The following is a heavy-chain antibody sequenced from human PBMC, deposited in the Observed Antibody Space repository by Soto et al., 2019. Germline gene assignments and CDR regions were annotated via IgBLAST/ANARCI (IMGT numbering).Heavy chain of an antibody. CDR1: GGSISSRSHY. Sequence: SETLSLTCTVSGGSISSRSHYWGWIRQSPGKHLEWIGSSYYRGSTHYNPSLKTRVTISVDTSKNQFSLKLSSVTAADTAVYYCARDPGRKYYMDVWGKGTTVTVSS. CDR2: SYYRGST. J-gene: IGHJ6*03. V-gene: IGHV4-39*07. CDR3: ARDPGRKYYMDV.